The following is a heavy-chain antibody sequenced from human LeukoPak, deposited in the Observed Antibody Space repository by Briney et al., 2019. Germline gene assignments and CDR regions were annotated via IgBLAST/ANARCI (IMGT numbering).Heavy chain of an antibody. CDR3: ASVSSDSSGEAFDI. D-gene: IGHD3-22*01. CDR1: GFTFSNYA. J-gene: IGHJ3*02. Sequence: GGSLRLSCAAPGFTFSNYAMNWVRQAPGKGLEYVSAISSNGHNTYYANSVKGRFTISRDNSKNKLYLQMNSLRAEDTAVYYCASVSSDSSGEAFDIWGRGTMVTVSS. V-gene: IGHV3-64*01. CDR2: ISSNGHNT.